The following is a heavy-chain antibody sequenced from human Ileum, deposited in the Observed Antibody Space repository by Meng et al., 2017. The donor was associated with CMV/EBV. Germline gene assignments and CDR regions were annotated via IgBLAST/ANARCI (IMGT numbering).Heavy chain of an antibody. V-gene: IGHV1-69*10. CDR1: GGTFSSYA. Sequence: SVKVSCKASGGTFSSYAISWVRQAPGQGLEWMGGIIPILGIANYAQKFQGRVTITADKSTSTAYMELSSLRSEDTAVYYCARGRIAARPTAYYYYGMDGWGQGTTVTVSS. CDR3: ARGRIAARPTAYYYYGMDG. J-gene: IGHJ6*02. CDR2: IIPILGIA. D-gene: IGHD6-6*01.